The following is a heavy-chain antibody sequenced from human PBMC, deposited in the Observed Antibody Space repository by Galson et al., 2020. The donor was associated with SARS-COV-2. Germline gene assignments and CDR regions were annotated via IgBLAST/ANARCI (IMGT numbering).Heavy chain of an antibody. CDR2: ISSSRSSV. CDR1: GFSFSRFN. Sequence: GESLKISCGASGFSFSRFNFNWVRQAPGKGLEWVSSISSSRSSVFYADSVKGRFTMSRDDPKNSVYLQMNSLRAEDTAVYYCAREKAGTMSTKSFDFWGPGTLVTVSA. V-gene: IGHV3-21*06. D-gene: IGHD1-7*01. CDR3: AREKAGTMSTKSFDF. J-gene: IGHJ4*02.